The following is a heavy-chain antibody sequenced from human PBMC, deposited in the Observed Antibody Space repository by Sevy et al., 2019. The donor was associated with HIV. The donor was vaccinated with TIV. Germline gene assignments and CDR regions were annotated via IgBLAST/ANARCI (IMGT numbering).Heavy chain of an antibody. J-gene: IGHJ3*02. D-gene: IGHD3-16*01. V-gene: IGHV4-59*01. CDR1: GGSISSYY. Sequence: SETLSLTCTVSGGSISSYYWSWIRQPPGKGLEWIGYIYYSGSTNYNPSLKSRVTISVDTSKNQFALKLSSVTAADTAVYYCARDGLRGGRWNAFDIWGQGTMVTVSS. CDR3: ARDGLRGGRWNAFDI. CDR2: IYYSGST.